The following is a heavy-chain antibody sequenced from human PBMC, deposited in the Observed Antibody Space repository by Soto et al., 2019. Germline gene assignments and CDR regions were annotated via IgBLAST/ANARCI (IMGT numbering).Heavy chain of an antibody. V-gene: IGHV3-30*18. J-gene: IGHJ5*02. CDR3: AKSGSYRYWFDP. CDR2: ISYDGSNK. Sequence: QVQLVESGGGVVQPGRSLRLSCAASGFTFSSYGMHWVRQAPGKGLEWVAVISYDGSNKYYADSVKGRFTISRDNSKNTLYLQMNSLRAEDTAVYYCAKSGSYRYWFDPWGQGTLVTVSS. D-gene: IGHD1-26*01. CDR1: GFTFSSYG.